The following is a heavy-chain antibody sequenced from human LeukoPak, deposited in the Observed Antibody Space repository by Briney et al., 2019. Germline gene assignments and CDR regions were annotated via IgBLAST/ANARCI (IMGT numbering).Heavy chain of an antibody. Sequence: SVKVSCKASGGTFSSYAISWVRQAPGQGLEWVGRIIPIFGTANYAQKFQGRVTITTDESTSTAYMELSSLRSEDTAVYYCARGGLILRYFVDYYYYYMDVWGKGTTVTVSS. CDR3: ARGGLILRYFVDYYYYYMDV. CDR2: IIPIFGTA. CDR1: GGTFSSYA. V-gene: IGHV1-69*05. J-gene: IGHJ6*03. D-gene: IGHD3-9*01.